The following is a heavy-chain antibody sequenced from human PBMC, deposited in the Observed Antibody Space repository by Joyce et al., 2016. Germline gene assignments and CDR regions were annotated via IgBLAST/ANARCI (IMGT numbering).Heavy chain of an antibody. CDR2: ISDDGSTT. CDR1: GFILRTYA. J-gene: IGHJ4*02. V-gene: IGHV3-30*01. D-gene: IGHD1-1*01. Sequence: QVQLVESGGGVAQPGRSLRLSCAASGFILRTYAMHWVRQAPGKGLEGVAFISDDGSTTEYADSVRGRFTVSRDNSKNTLYLQMNSLRFEDTAIYYCARVKLWGQGTLVSVSS. CDR3: ARVKL.